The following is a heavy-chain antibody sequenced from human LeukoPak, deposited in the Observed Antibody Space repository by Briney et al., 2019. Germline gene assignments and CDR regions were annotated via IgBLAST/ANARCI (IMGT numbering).Heavy chain of an antibody. CDR2: VYSDGTT. Sequence: GGSLRLSCVVSGLIVTSNYISWVRQAPGKGLEWVSVVYSDGTTWYADSVKGRFTLFRDNSNNTLYLQMNSLRAEDTAVYYCARDLDYDFWSGYYLVYWGQGTLVTVSS. CDR3: ARDLDYDFWSGYYLVY. J-gene: IGHJ4*02. D-gene: IGHD3-3*01. V-gene: IGHV3-66*01. CDR1: GLIVTSNY.